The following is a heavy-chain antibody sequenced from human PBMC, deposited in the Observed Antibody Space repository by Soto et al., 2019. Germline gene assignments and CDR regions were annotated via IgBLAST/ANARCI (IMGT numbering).Heavy chain of an antibody. CDR2: ISGSGGST. V-gene: IGHV3-23*01. CDR1: GFTFSSYA. D-gene: IGHD6-6*01. Sequence: EVQLLESGGGLVQPGGSLRLSCAASGFTFSSYAMSWVRQAPGKGLEWVSAISGSGGSTYYADSVKGRFTISRDNSKNTLYLHMNSLRAEDTAVYYCAKDGSSSAHYYYGMDVCGQGTTVTVSS. CDR3: AKDGSSSAHYYYGMDV. J-gene: IGHJ6*02.